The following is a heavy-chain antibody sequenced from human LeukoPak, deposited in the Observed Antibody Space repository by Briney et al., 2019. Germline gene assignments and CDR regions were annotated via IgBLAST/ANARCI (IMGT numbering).Heavy chain of an antibody. Sequence: GGSLRLSCAASGFTFSSYGMHWVRQAPGKGLEWVSTISGSGGSTFYADSVKGRFTISRDNSKNTLYLQMNSLRAEDTAVYYCARDTSGWPFNYFYYGMDVWGQGTTVTVSS. CDR2: ISGSGGST. V-gene: IGHV3-23*01. CDR1: GFTFSSYG. D-gene: IGHD6-19*01. J-gene: IGHJ6*02. CDR3: ARDTSGWPFNYFYYGMDV.